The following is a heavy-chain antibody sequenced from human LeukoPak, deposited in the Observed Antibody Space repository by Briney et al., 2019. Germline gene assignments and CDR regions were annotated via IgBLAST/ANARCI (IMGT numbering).Heavy chain of an antibody. CDR1: GGSISSYY. V-gene: IGHV4-59*12. J-gene: IGHJ4*02. D-gene: IGHD6-6*01. Sequence: SETLSLTCTVSGGSISSYYWGWIRQPPGKGLEWIAYMYYSGSTNYNPSLKSRVTISLDTSKNQFSLKLSSVTAADTAVYYCARCSSSFRRRFSDYWGQGTLVTVSS. CDR2: MYYSGST. CDR3: ARCSSSFRRRFSDY.